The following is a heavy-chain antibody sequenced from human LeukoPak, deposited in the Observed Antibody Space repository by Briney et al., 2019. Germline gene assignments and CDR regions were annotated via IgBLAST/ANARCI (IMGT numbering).Heavy chain of an antibody. CDR2: IYYSGST. Sequence: PSETLSLTCNVSGDSISRYYWSWIRQPPGKGLEWIGYIYYSGSTNYNPSLKSRVTISVDTSKNQLSLKLSSVTAADTAVYYCARDKYYYDSSGYYYYYMDVWGKGTTVTMSS. D-gene: IGHD3-22*01. J-gene: IGHJ6*03. V-gene: IGHV4-59*01. CDR1: GDSISRYY. CDR3: ARDKYYYDSSGYYYYYMDV.